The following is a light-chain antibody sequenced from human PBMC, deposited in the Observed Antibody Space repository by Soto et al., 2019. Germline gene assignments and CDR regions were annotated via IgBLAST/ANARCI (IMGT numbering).Light chain of an antibody. CDR2: AVS. CDR1: SSDVGGYNY. CDR3: RSYAGSNNFV. V-gene: IGLV2-8*01. J-gene: IGLJ1*01. Sequence: QSVLTQPPSASGSPGQSVTISCTGTSSDVGGYNYVSWYQQHPGKAPKLMIYAVSNRPSGVPDRFSGSKSGNTASLTVSGLQAEDEADYYCRSYAGSNNFVFGTGTQLTVL.